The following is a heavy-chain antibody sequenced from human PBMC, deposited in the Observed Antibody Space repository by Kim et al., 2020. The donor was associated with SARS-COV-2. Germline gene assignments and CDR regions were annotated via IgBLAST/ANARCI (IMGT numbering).Heavy chain of an antibody. CDR2: ISYDGSNK. CDR1: GFTFSSYA. V-gene: IGHV3-30*04. J-gene: IGHJ4*02. Sequence: GGSLRLSCAASGFTFSSYAMHWVRQAPGKGLEWVAVISYDGSNKYYADSVKGRFTISRDNSKNTLYLQMNSLRAEDTAVYYCARHSYSSSWYVFFYWGQGTLVTVSS. CDR3: ARHSYSSSWYVFFY. D-gene: IGHD6-13*01.